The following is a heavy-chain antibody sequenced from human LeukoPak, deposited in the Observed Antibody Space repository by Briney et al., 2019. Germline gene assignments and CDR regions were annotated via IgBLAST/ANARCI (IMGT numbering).Heavy chain of an antibody. J-gene: IGHJ4*02. Sequence: PGRSLRLSCAASGFTFDDYGMHWVRQAPGKGLEWVSGISWNSGSIGYADSVKGRFTISRDNAKNSLYLQMNSLRAEDTALYYCAKEVYYYDSSGTQAYFDYWGQGTLVTVSS. D-gene: IGHD3-22*01. V-gene: IGHV3-9*01. CDR1: GFTFDDYG. CDR2: ISWNSGSI. CDR3: AKEVYYYDSSGTQAYFDY.